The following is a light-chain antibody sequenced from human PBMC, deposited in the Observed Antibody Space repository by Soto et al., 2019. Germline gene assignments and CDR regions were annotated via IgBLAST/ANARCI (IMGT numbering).Light chain of an antibody. J-gene: IGKJ3*01. CDR2: GAS. V-gene: IGKV3-20*01. CDR1: QSVSSSY. Sequence: EIVLTQSPGTLSLSPGERATLSCRASQSVSSSYLAWYQQKPGQAPRLLIYGASSRATGIPDRFSGSGSGKDFTLTISRLEPEDFAVYYCQQYGSSLFIFGPGTKVDIK. CDR3: QQYGSSLFI.